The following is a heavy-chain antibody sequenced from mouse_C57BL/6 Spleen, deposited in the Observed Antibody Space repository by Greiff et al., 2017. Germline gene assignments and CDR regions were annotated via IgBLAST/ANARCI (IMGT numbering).Heavy chain of an antibody. D-gene: IGHD2-4*01. CDR1: GYTFTSYW. J-gene: IGHJ4*01. V-gene: IGHV1-55*01. CDR2: IYPGSGGT. CDR3: AGSFYDYDGAYAMDY. Sequence: QVQLKQPGAELVKPGASVKMSCKASGYTFTSYWITWVKQRPGQGLEWIGDIYPGSGGTNYNEKFKSKATLTVDTSSSTAYMQLSSLTSEDSAVYYCAGSFYDYDGAYAMDYWGQGTSVTVSS.